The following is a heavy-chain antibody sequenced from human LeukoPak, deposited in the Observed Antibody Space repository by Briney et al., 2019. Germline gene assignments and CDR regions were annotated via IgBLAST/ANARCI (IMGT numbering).Heavy chain of an antibody. D-gene: IGHD3-22*01. Sequence: AGASLRLSCAASGFSFSSYSMNWVRQPPGKGLEWGSSIIISSSYIYYADPVKGRFPISRDNSKTTLYLQMGSLRAEDMAVYYCARDRPKYNYDSGGYPPYWGQGNLVTVSS. CDR2: IIISSSYI. V-gene: IGHV3-21*01. CDR3: ARDRPKYNYDSGGYPPY. J-gene: IGHJ4*02. CDR1: GFSFSSYS.